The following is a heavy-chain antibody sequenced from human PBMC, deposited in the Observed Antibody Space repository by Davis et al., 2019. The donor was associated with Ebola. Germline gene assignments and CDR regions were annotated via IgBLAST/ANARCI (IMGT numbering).Heavy chain of an antibody. V-gene: IGHV1-18*01. Sequence: ASVKVSCKASGYTFTSYDINWVRQAPGQGLEWMGWISAYNGNTNYAQKLQGRVTMTTDTSTSTAYMELRSLRSDDTAVYYCARDNGGSSPHYYYYYYGMDVWGQGTTVTVSS. CDR1: GYTFTSYD. J-gene: IGHJ6*02. CDR2: ISAYNGNT. D-gene: IGHD6-6*01. CDR3: ARDNGGSSPHYYYYYYGMDV.